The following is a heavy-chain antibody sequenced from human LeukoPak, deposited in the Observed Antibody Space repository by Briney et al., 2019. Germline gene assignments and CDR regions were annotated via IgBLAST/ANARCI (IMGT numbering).Heavy chain of an antibody. CDR2: INPSGGTT. Sequence: ASVKVSCKTSGYTFTTYYMHWVRQAPGQGLEWMGIINPSGGTTNYAQKFQGRVTMTRDTSTTTLYMELSSLRSDDTAVYYCARVMGYYYDSSGPADVWGQGTTVTVSS. D-gene: IGHD3-22*01. V-gene: IGHV1-46*01. CDR1: GYTFTTYY. J-gene: IGHJ6*02. CDR3: ARVMGYYYDSSGPADV.